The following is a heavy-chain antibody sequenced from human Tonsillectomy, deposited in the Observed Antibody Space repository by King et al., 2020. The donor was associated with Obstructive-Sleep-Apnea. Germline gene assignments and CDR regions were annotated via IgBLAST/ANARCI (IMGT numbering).Heavy chain of an antibody. CDR3: ASPQLSGNDAFDI. CDR1: GGSITRGDFF. J-gene: IGHJ3*02. CDR2: IHYSGTT. D-gene: IGHD1-1*01. V-gene: IGHV4-30-4*01. Sequence: VQLQESGPGLVRPSQTLSLTCSVSGGSITRGDFFWSWIRQPPGKGLEWIGYIHYSGTTYFNPSLESRVTISVDPSKNQFSLKLTSAAVADTAVYYCASPQLSGNDAFDIWGQGTLVTVSS.